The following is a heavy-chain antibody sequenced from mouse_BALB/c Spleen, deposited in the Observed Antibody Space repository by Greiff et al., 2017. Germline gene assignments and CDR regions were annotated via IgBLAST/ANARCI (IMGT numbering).Heavy chain of an antibody. CDR2: ISSGSSTI. CDR1: GFTFSSFG. D-gene: IGHD2-14*01. CDR3: ARGGYDDYYAMDY. V-gene: IGHV5-17*02. J-gene: IGHJ4*01. Sequence: EVQGVESGGGLVQPGGSRKLSCAASGFTFSSFGMHWVRQAPEKGLEWVAYISSGSSTIYYADTVKGRFTISRDNPKNTLFLQMTSLRSEDTAMYYCARGGYDDYYAMDYWGQGTSVTVSS.